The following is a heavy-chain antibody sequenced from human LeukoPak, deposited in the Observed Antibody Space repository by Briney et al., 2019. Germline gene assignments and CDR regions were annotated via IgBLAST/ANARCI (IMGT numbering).Heavy chain of an antibody. D-gene: IGHD5-24*01. Sequence: PGGSLRLSCAASGFTFSSYEMNWVRQAPGKGLEWVSYISSSGSTIYYADSVKGRFTISRDNAKNSLYLQMNSLRAEDTAVYYCARDGWLHNFLNAFDIWGQGTLVTVSS. CDR1: GFTFSSYE. J-gene: IGHJ4*02. V-gene: IGHV3-48*03. CDR3: ARDGWLHNFLNAFDI. CDR2: ISSSGSTI.